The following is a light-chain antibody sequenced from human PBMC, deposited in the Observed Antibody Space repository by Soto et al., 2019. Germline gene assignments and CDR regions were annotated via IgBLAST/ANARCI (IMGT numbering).Light chain of an antibody. J-gene: IGLJ3*02. V-gene: IGLV2-14*01. Sequence: QSALTQPASVSGSPGLSITISCTGTSSDVGGHNYVSWYQQHPGKAPKLMIYEVSNRPSGVSNRFSGSKSGNTASLTISGLQAEDEADYYCSSFTTRHTWVFGGGTKLTVL. CDR3: SSFTTRHTWV. CDR2: EVS. CDR1: SSDVGGHNY.